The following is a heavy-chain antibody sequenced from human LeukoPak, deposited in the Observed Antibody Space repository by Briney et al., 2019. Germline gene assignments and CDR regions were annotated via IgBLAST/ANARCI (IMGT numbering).Heavy chain of an antibody. Sequence: GGSLRLSCAASRFTFSSYSMNWVRQAPGKGLEWVSSISSSSSYIYYADSVKGRFTISRDNAKNSLYLQMNSLRAEDTAVYYCVAVAGTPIDYWGQGTPVTVSS. J-gene: IGHJ4*02. CDR1: RFTFSSYS. V-gene: IGHV3-21*01. CDR2: ISSSSSYI. CDR3: VAVAGTPIDY. D-gene: IGHD6-19*01.